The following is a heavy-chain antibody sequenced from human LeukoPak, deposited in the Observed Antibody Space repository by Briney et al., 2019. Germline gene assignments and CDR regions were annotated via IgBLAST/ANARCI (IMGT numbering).Heavy chain of an antibody. Sequence: GSLRLSCAASGFTFSSYWMSWVRQPPGKGLEWIGEINHSGSTNYNPSLKSRVTISVDTSKNQFSLKLSSVTAADTAVYYCARLPGYSYGYYYYYYMDVWGKGTTVTISS. D-gene: IGHD5-18*01. V-gene: IGHV4-34*01. J-gene: IGHJ6*03. CDR1: GFTFSSYW. CDR2: INHSGST. CDR3: ARLPGYSYGYYYYYYMDV.